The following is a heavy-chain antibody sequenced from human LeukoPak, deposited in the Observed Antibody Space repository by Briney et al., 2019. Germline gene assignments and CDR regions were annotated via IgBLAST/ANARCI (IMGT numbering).Heavy chain of an antibody. CDR3: ARHVVAEHVPWLGEFYTDYFYMDV. CDR2: IYYSGST. Sequence: SETLSLTCTVSGGSISSYYWSWIRQPPGKGLEWIGYIYYSGSTNYNPSLKSRVTISVDTSKNQFSLRLSSVTAADTAVYYCARHVVAEHVPWLGEFYTDYFYMDVWGTGTTVIVSS. J-gene: IGHJ6*03. CDR1: GGSISSYY. V-gene: IGHV4-59*08. D-gene: IGHD3-10*01.